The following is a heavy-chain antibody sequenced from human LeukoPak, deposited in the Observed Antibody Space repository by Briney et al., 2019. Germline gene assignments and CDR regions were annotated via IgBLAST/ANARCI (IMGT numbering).Heavy chain of an antibody. CDR2: INPNSGGT. J-gene: IGHJ3*02. CDR1: GYTFTGYY. Sequence: ASVKVSCKASGYTFTGYYMHWVRQAPGQGLEWMGWINPNSGGTNYAQKFQGRVTMTRDTSISTAYMELSRLRSDDTAVYYCARDTTYYDILTGYRTPGAFDIWGQGTMVTVSS. CDR3: ARDTTYYDILTGYRTPGAFDI. V-gene: IGHV1-2*02. D-gene: IGHD3-9*01.